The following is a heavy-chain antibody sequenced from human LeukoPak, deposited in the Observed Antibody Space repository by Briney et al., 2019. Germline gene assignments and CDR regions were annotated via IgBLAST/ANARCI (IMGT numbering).Heavy chain of an antibody. J-gene: IGHJ3*02. CDR3: ARVSPSKNAFDI. CDR2: ISSSSTI. V-gene: IGHV3-48*04. D-gene: IGHD4-11*01. Sequence: GGSLRLSCAASGFTFSSYSMNWVRQAPGKGLEWVSYISSSSTIYYADSVKGRFTISRDNAKNSLYLQMNSLRAEDTAVYYCARVSPSKNAFDIWGQGTMVTVSS. CDR1: GFTFSSYS.